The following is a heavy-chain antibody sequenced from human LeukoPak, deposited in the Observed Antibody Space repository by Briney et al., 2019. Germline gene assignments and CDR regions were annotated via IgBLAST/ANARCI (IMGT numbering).Heavy chain of an antibody. V-gene: IGHV4-59*01. CDR3: ARVSLEDGDANFDY. J-gene: IGHJ4*02. CDR1: GGSISSYY. CDR2: IYYSGST. D-gene: IGHD4-17*01. Sequence: PSETLSLTCTVSGGSISSYYWSWIRQPPGKGLEWIGYIYYSGSTNYNPSLKSRVTISVDTSKNQFSLKLSSVTAADTAVYYCARVSLEDGDANFDYWGQGTLVTVSS.